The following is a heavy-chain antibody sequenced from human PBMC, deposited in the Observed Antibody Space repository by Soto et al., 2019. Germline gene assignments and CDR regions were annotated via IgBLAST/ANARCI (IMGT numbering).Heavy chain of an antibody. CDR2: INHSGST. Sequence: SETLSLTCAVYGGSFSGYYWSWIRQPPGKGLEWIGEINHSGSTNYNPSLKSLVTISVDTSKNQFSLKLSSVTAADTAVYYCARGGEYSSSYEGYYYYGKDVWGQGTTVTVYS. V-gene: IGHV4-34*01. D-gene: IGHD6-6*01. J-gene: IGHJ6*02. CDR1: GGSFSGYY. CDR3: ARGGEYSSSYEGYYYYGKDV.